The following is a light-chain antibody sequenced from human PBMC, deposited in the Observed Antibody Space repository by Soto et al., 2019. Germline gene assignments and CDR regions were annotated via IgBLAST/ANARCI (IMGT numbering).Light chain of an antibody. CDR2: AAS. V-gene: IGKV1-8*01. Sequence: AIRMTQAPSSFSAATGDRVTITCRASQGISSYLAGYQQKPGKAPKLLIYAASTLPSGVPSRFSGSGFGTDFTLTISCLQSEDFATYYCQQYYSYPITFGQGTRLEI. J-gene: IGKJ5*01. CDR1: QGISSY. CDR3: QQYYSYPIT.